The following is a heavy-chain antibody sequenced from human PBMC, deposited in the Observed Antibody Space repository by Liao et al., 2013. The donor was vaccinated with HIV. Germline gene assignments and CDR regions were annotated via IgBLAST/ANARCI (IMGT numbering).Heavy chain of an antibody. Sequence: QVRLQQWGAGLLKPSETLSLTCAVYGGSITGYHWTWIRQTPGEGLEWIGEINDSGGTFYNPSLKSRVTITVDTSKNQLSLNLTSVTAADTAVYYCARDLNDFWSGYYIFDYWGQGTLVTVSS. CDR3: ARDLNDFWSGYYIFDY. V-gene: IGHV4-34*01. D-gene: IGHD3-3*01. J-gene: IGHJ4*02. CDR2: INDSGGT. CDR1: GGSITGYH.